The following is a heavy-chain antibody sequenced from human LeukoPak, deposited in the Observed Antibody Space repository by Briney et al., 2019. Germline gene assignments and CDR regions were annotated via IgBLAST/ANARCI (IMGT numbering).Heavy chain of an antibody. D-gene: IGHD6-6*01. CDR3: AREAPKGYSSSSGWFDP. J-gene: IGHJ5*02. Sequence: SETLSLTCAVYGGSFSGYYWSWIRQPPGKGLEWIGEINHSGSTNYNPSLKSRVTISVDTSENQFSLKLSSVTAADTAVYCCAREAPKGYSSSSGWFDPWGQGTLVTVSS. CDR2: INHSGST. CDR1: GGSFSGYY. V-gene: IGHV4-34*01.